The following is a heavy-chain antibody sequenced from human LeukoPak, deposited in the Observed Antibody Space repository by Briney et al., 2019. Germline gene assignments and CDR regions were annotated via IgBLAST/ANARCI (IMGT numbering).Heavy chain of an antibody. V-gene: IGHV3-74*01. CDR2: INGDGSST. CDR3: ARKAGGYSYGPLDY. D-gene: IGHD5-18*01. J-gene: IGHJ4*02. Sequence: PGGSLRLSCAASGFTFSSYWMHWVRHAPGKGLVWVSRINGDGSSTTYADSVKGRFTISRDNAKNTLYLQMNSLRAEDTAVYYCARKAGGYSYGPLDYWGQGILVTVSS. CDR1: GFTFSSYW.